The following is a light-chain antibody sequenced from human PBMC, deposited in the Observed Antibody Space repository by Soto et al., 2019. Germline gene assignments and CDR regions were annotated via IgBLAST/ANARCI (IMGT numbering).Light chain of an antibody. CDR2: NNN. Sequence: QSVLTQPPSASGTPGQRVTISCSGSRSNIGNNAVSWYQQFPGTAPKLLIYNNNQRPSGVPDRFSGSKSGTSASLAISGLQSEDEADYFCYSSRSSSSTFYVFGTGTKLTVL. J-gene: IGLJ1*01. CDR3: YSSRSSSSTFYV. V-gene: IGLV1-44*01. CDR1: RSNIGNNA.